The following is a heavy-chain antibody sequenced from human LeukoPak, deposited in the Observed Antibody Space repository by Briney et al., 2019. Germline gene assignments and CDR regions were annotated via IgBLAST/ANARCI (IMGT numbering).Heavy chain of an antibody. V-gene: IGHV4-30-2*01. CDR1: GGSISSGGYS. Sequence: PSETLSLTCAVSGGSISSGGYSWSWIRQPPRKGLEWIGYIYHSGSTYYNPSLKSRVTISVDRSKNQFSLKLSSVTAADTAVYYCARDQGYFDYWGQGTLVTVSS. CDR2: IYHSGST. J-gene: IGHJ4*02. CDR3: ARDQGYFDY.